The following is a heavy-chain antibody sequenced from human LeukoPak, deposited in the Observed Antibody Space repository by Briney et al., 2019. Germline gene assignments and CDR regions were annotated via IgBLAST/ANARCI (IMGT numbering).Heavy chain of an antibody. J-gene: IGHJ4*02. CDR1: GGSISSYY. V-gene: IGHV4-59*01. D-gene: IGHD3-22*01. CDR2: IYYSGTT. CDR3: ARAGGYDSTNFDY. Sequence: PSETLSLTCTVSGGSISSYYWSWIRQPPGKGLEWIGYIYYSGTTNYNPSLKSRVTISVDTSKNQFSLKLSSVTAADTAVYYCARAGGYDSTNFDYWGQGTLVTVSS.